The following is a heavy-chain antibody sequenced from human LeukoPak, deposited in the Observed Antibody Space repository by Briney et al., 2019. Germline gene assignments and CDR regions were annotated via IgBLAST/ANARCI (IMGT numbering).Heavy chain of an antibody. Sequence: PGRSLRLSCAASGFTFDDYAMHWVRQAPGKGLEWVSGISWNSGSIGYADSVKGRFTISRDNAKNSLYLQMNSLRAEGTALYYCAKGRGAYYYYYMDVWGKGTTVTVSS. CDR3: AKGRGAYYYYYMDV. J-gene: IGHJ6*03. CDR2: ISWNSGSI. V-gene: IGHV3-9*01. CDR1: GFTFDDYA. D-gene: IGHD3-10*01.